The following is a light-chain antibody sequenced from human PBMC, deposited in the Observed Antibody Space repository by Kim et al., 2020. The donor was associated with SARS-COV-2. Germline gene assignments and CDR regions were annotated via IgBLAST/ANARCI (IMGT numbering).Light chain of an antibody. V-gene: IGLV2-14*03. J-gene: IGLJ1*01. CDR1: SSDVGGYNY. CDR3: SSYTSSSSSYV. CDR2: DVS. Sequence: QSITNSCTGTSSDVGGYNYVSWYQQHPGKAPKLMIYDVSNRPSGVSNHFSGSKSGNTASLTISGLQAEDEADYYCSSYTSSSSSYVFGTGTKVTVL.